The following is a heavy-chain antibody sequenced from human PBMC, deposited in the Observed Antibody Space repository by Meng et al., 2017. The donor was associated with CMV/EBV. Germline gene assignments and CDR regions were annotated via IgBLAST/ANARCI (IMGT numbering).Heavy chain of an antibody. CDR2: IYYSGST. CDR3: ARDRVFGWSGWVRGVNNYGMDV. D-gene: IGHD3-10*01. V-gene: IGHV4-59*01. CDR1: GGSISSYY. Sequence: LRLSCTVSGGSISSYYWSWIRQPPGKGLEWIGYIYYSGSTNYNPSLKSRVTISVDTSKNQFSLKLSSVTAADTAVYYCARDRVFGWSGWVRGVNNYGMDVWGQGTTVTVSS. J-gene: IGHJ6*02.